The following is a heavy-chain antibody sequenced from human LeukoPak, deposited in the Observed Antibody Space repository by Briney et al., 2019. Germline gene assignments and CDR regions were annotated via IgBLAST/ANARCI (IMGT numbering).Heavy chain of an antibody. V-gene: IGHV3-23*01. Sequence: GGSLRLSCAASGFTFSSYAMSWVRQAPGKGLEWVSAISGSGGSTYYADSVRGRFTISRDNSKNTLYLQMNSLRAEDTAVYYCAKDGISPNFQHWGQGTLVTVSS. CDR2: ISGSGGST. D-gene: IGHD2-15*01. CDR1: GFTFSSYA. J-gene: IGHJ1*01. CDR3: AKDGISPNFQH.